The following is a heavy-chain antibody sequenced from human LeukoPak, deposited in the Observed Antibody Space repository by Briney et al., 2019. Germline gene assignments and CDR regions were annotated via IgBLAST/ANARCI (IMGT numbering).Heavy chain of an antibody. V-gene: IGHV1-2*02. CDR3: ARGHAAYTSNYYYYYMDV. J-gene: IGHJ6*03. CDR1: GYTFTGYY. D-gene: IGHD3-16*01. Sequence: ASVKVSCKASGYTFTGYYMHWVRQAPGQGLEWMGWINPSSGGTNYAQKFQGRVTMTRDTSISTAYMELSRLRSDDTAVYYCARGHAAYTSNYYYYYMDVWGKGTTVTVSS. CDR2: INPSSGGT.